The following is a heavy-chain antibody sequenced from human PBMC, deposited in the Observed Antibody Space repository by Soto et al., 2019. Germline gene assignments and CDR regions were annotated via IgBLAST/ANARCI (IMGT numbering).Heavy chain of an antibody. D-gene: IGHD1-20*01. CDR2: INQDGSQK. Sequence: PGGSLRLSCAASGFTFGAYWMNWVRQAPGKGLEWVANINQDGSQKSYLDSVEGRFTVSRDNARYSLYLQMSSLRAEDTAVYYCAKVYVTANTWNFDYWGQGTLVTVS. CDR1: GFTFGAYW. V-gene: IGHV3-7*05. J-gene: IGHJ4*02. CDR3: AKVYVTANTWNFDY.